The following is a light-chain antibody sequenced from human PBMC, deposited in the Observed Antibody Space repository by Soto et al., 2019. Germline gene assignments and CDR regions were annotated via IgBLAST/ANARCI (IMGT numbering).Light chain of an antibody. Sequence: QSALTQPASVSGSTGQSITISCTGTSSDVGIYKYVSWYQQHPGKAPNLMIYEVSNRPSGVSNRFSGSKSGNTASLTISGLQAEDEADYYCSSYTSSSTVVFGGGTKLTVL. V-gene: IGLV2-14*01. CDR2: EVS. CDR1: SSDVGIYKY. CDR3: SSYTSSSTVV. J-gene: IGLJ2*01.